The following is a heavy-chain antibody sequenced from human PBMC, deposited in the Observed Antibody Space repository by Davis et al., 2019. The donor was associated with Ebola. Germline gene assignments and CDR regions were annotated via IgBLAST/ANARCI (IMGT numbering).Heavy chain of an antibody. D-gene: IGHD6-6*01. J-gene: IGHJ4*02. CDR3: ATLAA. Sequence: KISCKGSGYSFTSYWISWVRQAPGQGLEWMGGIIPIFGTANYAQKFQGRVTITADESTSTAYMELSSLRSEDTAVYYCATLAAWGQGTLVTVSS. CDR2: IIPIFGTA. V-gene: IGHV1-69*01. CDR1: GYSFTSYW.